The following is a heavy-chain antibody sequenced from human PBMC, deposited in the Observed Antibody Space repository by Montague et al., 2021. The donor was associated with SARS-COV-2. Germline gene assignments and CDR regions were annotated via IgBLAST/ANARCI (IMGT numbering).Heavy chain of an antibody. V-gene: IGHV4-59*01. D-gene: IGHD1-1*01. J-gene: IGHJ4*02. Sequence: SETLSLTCKVSGGSIRSYYWSWIRQSPGKGLEWIGYVHYTGSTKYNPSLKTRVTLSLDTPKNHFSLRLNSVTAADTAVYYCARAQNICFIANCVNYFDLWGLGAQVSVSS. CDR2: VHYTGST. CDR3: ARAQNICFIANCVNYFDL. CDR1: GGSIRSYY.